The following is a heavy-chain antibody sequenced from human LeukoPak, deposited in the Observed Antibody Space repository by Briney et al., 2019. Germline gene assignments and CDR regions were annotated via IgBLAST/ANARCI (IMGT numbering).Heavy chain of an antibody. Sequence: SETLSLTCAVSGYSISSGYYWGWIRQPPGKGLEWIGSISPSGSTFYNPSLKSRVTISVDTSKNQFSLKLRSVTAADTAVYYCARSVEEPAALRAFSYWGQGTLVTVSS. CDR2: ISPSGST. CDR3: ARSVEEPAALRAFSY. D-gene: IGHD1-14*01. CDR1: GYSISSGYY. J-gene: IGHJ4*02. V-gene: IGHV4-38-2*01.